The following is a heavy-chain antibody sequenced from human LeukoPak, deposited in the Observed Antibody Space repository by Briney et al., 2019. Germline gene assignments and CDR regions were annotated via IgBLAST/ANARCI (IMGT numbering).Heavy chain of an antibody. CDR3: AREYYDILTGHFDY. V-gene: IGHV3-74*01. J-gene: IGHJ4*02. CDR1: GFTFSGYW. CDR2: INSDGSST. D-gene: IGHD3-9*01. Sequence: GGSLRLSCAASGFTFSGYWMHWVRQAPGKGLVWVSRINSDGSSTSYADSAKGRFTISRDNAKNTLYLQMNSLRAEDTAVYYCAREYYDILTGHFDYWGQGTLVTVSS.